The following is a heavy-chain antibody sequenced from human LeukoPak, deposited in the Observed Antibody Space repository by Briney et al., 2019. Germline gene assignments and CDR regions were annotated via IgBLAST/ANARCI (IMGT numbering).Heavy chain of an antibody. V-gene: IGHV4-61*02. CDR3: AREYFRYSDP. Sequence: PSETLSLTCTVSGGSISSGSYYWSWIRQPAGKGLEWIGRIYTSGSTNYNPSLKSRVTISVDTSKNQFSLKLSSATAADTAVYYCAREYFRYSDPWGQGTLVTVSS. J-gene: IGHJ5*02. D-gene: IGHD3-9*01. CDR2: IYTSGST. CDR1: GGSISSGSYY.